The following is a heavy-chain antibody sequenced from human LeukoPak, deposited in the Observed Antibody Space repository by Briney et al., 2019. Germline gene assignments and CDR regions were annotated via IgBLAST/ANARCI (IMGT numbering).Heavy chain of an antibody. J-gene: IGHJ4*02. V-gene: IGHV1-18*01. CDR3: ARNRGGEGSAIFY. Sequence: ASVKVSCKASGYNFPSYGINWVRQAPGQGLEWMGWIRPHTGETNSAQRFQDRVTMTTDTSTTTAYMELRSLRFDDPAVYYCARNRGGEGSAIFYWGQGSLVTVSS. CDR2: IRPHTGET. D-gene: IGHD2-2*01. CDR1: GYNFPSYG.